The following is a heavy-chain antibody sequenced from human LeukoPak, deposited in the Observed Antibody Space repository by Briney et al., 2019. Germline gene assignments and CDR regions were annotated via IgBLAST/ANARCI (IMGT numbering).Heavy chain of an antibody. Sequence: GGSLRLSCAASGFTVSRDYMSWVRQAPGKGLEWVSVIYGGDTTYYADSVKGRFTISRDNSKNTLYLQINSLRAEDTAVYYCAKSISSGWYSFDYWGQGTLVTVSS. CDR2: IYGGDTT. D-gene: IGHD6-19*01. CDR1: GFTVSRDY. J-gene: IGHJ4*02. CDR3: AKSISSGWYSFDY. V-gene: IGHV3-53*01.